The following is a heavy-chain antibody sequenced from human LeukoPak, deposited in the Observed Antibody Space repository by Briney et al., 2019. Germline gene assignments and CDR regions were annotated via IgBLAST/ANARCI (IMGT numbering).Heavy chain of an antibody. CDR1: GFTFSSFG. J-gene: IGHJ4*02. CDR3: AKDGPMYSSGWYVDS. Sequence: GGSLTLSCAASGFTFSSFGMYWVRQAPGKGLEWVTFMRYDGSDKYYTDSVKGRFTISRDNAKNTLYLQMNSLRGEDTAVYYCAKDGPMYSSGWYVDSWGQGTLVTVSS. V-gene: IGHV3-30*02. CDR2: MRYDGSDK. D-gene: IGHD6-19*01.